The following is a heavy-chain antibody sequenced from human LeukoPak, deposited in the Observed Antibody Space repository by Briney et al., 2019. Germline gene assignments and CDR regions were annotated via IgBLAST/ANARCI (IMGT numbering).Heavy chain of an antibody. CDR3: AKARGYGGNSVYYFDY. Sequence: GRSLRLSCAASGFTFSSYGMHWVRQAPGKGLEWVAAISGSGGSTYYADSVKGRFTISRDNSKNTLYLQMNSLRAEDTAVYYCAKARGYGGNSVYYFDYWGQGTLVTVSS. J-gene: IGHJ4*02. V-gene: IGHV3-23*01. CDR2: ISGSGGST. D-gene: IGHD4-23*01. CDR1: GFTFSSYG.